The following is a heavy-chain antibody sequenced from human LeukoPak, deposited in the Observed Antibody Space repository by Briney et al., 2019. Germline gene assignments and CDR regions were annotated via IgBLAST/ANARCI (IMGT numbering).Heavy chain of an antibody. Sequence: GASVKVSCKASGYTFTSYYMHWVRQAPGQGLEWMGIINPSGGSTSYAQKFQGRVTMTRDTSTSTVYMELSSLRSEDTAVYYCARDLDSGGYGDLQSYWGQGTLVTVSS. CDR1: GYTFTSYY. CDR3: ARDLDSGGYGDLQSY. V-gene: IGHV1-46*01. J-gene: IGHJ4*02. CDR2: INPSGGST. D-gene: IGHD4-17*01.